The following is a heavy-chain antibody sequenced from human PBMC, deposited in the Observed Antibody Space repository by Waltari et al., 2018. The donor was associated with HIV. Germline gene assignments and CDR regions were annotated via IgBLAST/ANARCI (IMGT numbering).Heavy chain of an antibody. CDR2: INHSGST. V-gene: IGHV4-34*01. CDR3: ARQSHRGYCSSTSCRSLDY. CDR1: GGSFSGSY. J-gene: IGHJ4*02. Sequence: QVQLQQWGAGLLKPSETLSLTCAVYGGSFSGSYWRWIRQPPGKGLEWIGEINHSGSTNYNPSLKSRVTISVDTSKNQFSLKLSSVTAADTAVYYCARQSHRGYCSSTSCRSLDYWGQGTLVTVSS. D-gene: IGHD2-2*01.